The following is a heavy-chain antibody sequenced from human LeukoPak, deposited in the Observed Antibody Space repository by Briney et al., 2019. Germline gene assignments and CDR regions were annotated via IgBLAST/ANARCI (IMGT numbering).Heavy chain of an antibody. Sequence: GGSLRLSCAASGSTFSSYAMSWVRQAPGKGLEWVSAISGSGGSTYYADSVKGRFTISRDNSKNTLYLQMNSLRAEDTAVYYCARDQPYYSSSWYLYWGQGTLVTVSS. V-gene: IGHV3-23*01. CDR1: GSTFSSYA. CDR2: ISGSGGST. J-gene: IGHJ4*02. CDR3: ARDQPYYSSSWYLY. D-gene: IGHD6-13*01.